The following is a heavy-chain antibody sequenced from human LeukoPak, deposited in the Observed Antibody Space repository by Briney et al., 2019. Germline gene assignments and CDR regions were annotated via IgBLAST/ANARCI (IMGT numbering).Heavy chain of an antibody. V-gene: IGHV4-31*03. J-gene: IGHJ4*02. CDR2: IYYSGST. CDR3: ARVNYDILTGYYKTIDY. CDR1: GGSISSGGYY. Sequence: PSQTLSLTCTVSGGSISSGGYYWSWIRQHPGKGLEWIGYIYYSGSTYYNPSLKSRVTISVDTSKNQFSLKLSSVTAADTAVYYCARVNYDILTGYYKTIDYWGQGTLVTVSS. D-gene: IGHD3-9*01.